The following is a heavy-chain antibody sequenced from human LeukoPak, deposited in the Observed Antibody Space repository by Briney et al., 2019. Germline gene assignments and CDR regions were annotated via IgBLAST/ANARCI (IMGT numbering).Heavy chain of an antibody. D-gene: IGHD6-19*01. CDR1: GFTFSDYY. CDR3: ARDLAVAGY. J-gene: IGHJ4*02. CDR2: ISDSGSSK. V-gene: IGHV3-11*01. Sequence: PGGSLRLSCAASGFTFSDYYMSWLRQAPGKGLEWVSYISDSGSSKYYVDSVKGRFTISRDNAKNSLYLQMNSLRAEDTAVYYCARDLAVAGYWGQGTLVTVSS.